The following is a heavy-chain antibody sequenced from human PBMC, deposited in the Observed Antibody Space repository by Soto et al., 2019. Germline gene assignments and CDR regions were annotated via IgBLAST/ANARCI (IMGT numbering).Heavy chain of an antibody. CDR2: IDTSGTKI. J-gene: IGHJ4*02. D-gene: IGHD3-3*01. CDR3: ASHYDMWSGSLSPVDY. V-gene: IGHV3-11*01. CDR1: GYTFRDYY. Sequence: QVQLVESGGDLVKPGGSLRLSCAASGYTFRDYYMSWIRQAPGKGLEWISYIDTSGTKIYYADSVKGRFTITRDNAKNSLYLEMTSLRDEDTAVYYCASHYDMWSGSLSPVDYWGQGTLVTVSS.